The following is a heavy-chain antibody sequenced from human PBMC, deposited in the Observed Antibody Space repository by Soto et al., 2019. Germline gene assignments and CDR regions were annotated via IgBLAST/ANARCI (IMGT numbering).Heavy chain of an antibody. CDR1: GGSISSYY. J-gene: IGHJ6*02. Sequence: SETLSLTCTVSGGSISSYYWSWIRQPPGKGLEWIGYIYYSGSTNYNPSLKSRVTISVDTSKNQFSLKLSSVTAADTAVYYCARDYDPYYYGMDVWGQGTTVTVSS. D-gene: IGHD3-3*01. CDR3: ARDYDPYYYGMDV. CDR2: IYYSGST. V-gene: IGHV4-59*01.